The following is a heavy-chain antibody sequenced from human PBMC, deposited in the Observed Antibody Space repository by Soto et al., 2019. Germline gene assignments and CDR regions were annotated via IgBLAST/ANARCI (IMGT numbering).Heavy chain of an antibody. CDR2: TPNSGST. J-gene: IGHJ4*02. CDR3: ARGGGSTKVDY. Sequence: QVQLQESGPGLVKPSQTLSLTCTVSGGSITSSGYYWSWIRQHPGEGLEWIGFTPNSGSTSYNPSHKSRVTISVDTSSTQFSLNLKSVAAADTAVYYCARGGGSTKVDYWGQGTRVTVSP. V-gene: IGHV4-31*03. CDR1: GGSITSSGYY. D-gene: IGHD2-2*01.